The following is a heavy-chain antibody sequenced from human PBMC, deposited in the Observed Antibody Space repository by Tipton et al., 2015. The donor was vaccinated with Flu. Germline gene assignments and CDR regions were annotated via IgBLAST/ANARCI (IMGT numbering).Heavy chain of an antibody. J-gene: IGHJ4*02. V-gene: IGHV3-11*01. Sequence: SLRLSCAASEFTLRDFYMSWIRQAPGKGLECISSIMSSGTTGYYADTVKGRFTISRDNAKNTLFLQMNSLRGEDTAVYYCARGRALGSFTAAPPGFWGQGTQVTVSS. D-gene: IGHD6-13*01. CDR1: EFTLRDFY. CDR2: IMSSGTTG. CDR3: ARGRALGSFTAAPPGF.